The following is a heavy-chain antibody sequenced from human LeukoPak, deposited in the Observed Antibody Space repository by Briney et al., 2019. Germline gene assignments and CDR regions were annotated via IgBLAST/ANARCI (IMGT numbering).Heavy chain of an antibody. CDR2: ITTSSTYI. V-gene: IGHV3-21*01. Sequence: GGSLRLSCAASGFTFSSYTMNWVRQAPGKGLEWVSSITTSSTYIYYADSVRGRFTISRDKAKNSLYLRLSSLRVEGTAVYYCARGEGYYASGSYYIDYWGQGTLVTVSS. CDR1: GFTFSSYT. CDR3: ARGEGYYASGSYYIDY. J-gene: IGHJ4*02. D-gene: IGHD3-10*01.